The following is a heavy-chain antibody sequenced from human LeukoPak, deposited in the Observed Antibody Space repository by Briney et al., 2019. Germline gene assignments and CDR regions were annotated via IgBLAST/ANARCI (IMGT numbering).Heavy chain of an antibody. CDR1: GFTFSSNW. CDR2: INSDGGST. Sequence: QPGGSLRLSCAASGFTFSSNWMHRVRQAPGKGLEWVSRINSDGGSTTYADSVKGRFTITRDNAKNTMYLQMSSLRADDSAVYYCGRGGLTGQMAAFDYWGQGALVTVST. J-gene: IGHJ4*02. CDR3: GRGGLTGQMAAFDY. V-gene: IGHV3-74*01. D-gene: IGHD3-9*01.